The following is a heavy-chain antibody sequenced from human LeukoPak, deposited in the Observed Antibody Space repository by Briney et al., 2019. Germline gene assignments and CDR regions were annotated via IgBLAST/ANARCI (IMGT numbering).Heavy chain of an antibody. CDR3: ARSRGSGIHDY. V-gene: IGHV4-59*01. D-gene: IGHD3-10*01. J-gene: IGHJ4*02. CDR1: GGSISSYY. CDR2: IYYSGST. Sequence: SETLSLTCTVSGGSISSYYWSWIRQPPGKGLEWIGYIYYSGSTNYNPSLKSRVTISVDTSKNQFSLKLSSVTAADTAVYYCARSRGSGIHDYWGQGTLVTVSS.